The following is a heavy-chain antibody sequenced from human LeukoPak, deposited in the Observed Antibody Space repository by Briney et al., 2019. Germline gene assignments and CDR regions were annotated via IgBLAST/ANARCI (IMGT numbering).Heavy chain of an antibody. CDR2: IKQDGSEK. V-gene: IGHV3-7*01. D-gene: IGHD3-22*01. J-gene: IGHJ3*02. Sequence: GGSLRLSCAASGFTFSTSDMSWVRQAPGKGLEWVANIKQDGSEKYYVDSVKGRFTISRDNAKNSLYLQMNSLRAEDTAVYYCARESYYDSSGYYHDAFDIWGQGTMVTVSS. CDR1: GFTFSTSD. CDR3: ARESYYDSSGYYHDAFDI.